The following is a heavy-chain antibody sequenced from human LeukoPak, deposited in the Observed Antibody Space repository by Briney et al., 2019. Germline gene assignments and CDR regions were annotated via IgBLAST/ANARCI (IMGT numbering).Heavy chain of an antibody. D-gene: IGHD1-26*01. J-gene: IGHJ3*02. CDR2: INPNSGGT. CDR1: GYTFTGYY. Sequence: GASVKVSCKASGYTFTGYYMHWVRQAPGQGLEWMGWINPNSGGTNYAQKFQGRVTMTRDTSISTAYMELSRLRSDDTAVYYCARELLDSGSYLLMGDAFDIWGQGTMVTVSS. CDR3: ARELLDSGSYLLMGDAFDI. V-gene: IGHV1-2*02.